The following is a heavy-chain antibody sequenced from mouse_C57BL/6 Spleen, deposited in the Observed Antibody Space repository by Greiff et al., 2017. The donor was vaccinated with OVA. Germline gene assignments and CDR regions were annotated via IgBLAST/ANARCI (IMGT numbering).Heavy chain of an antibody. V-gene: IGHV1-80*01. CDR2: IYPGDGDT. CDR1: GYAFSSYW. J-gene: IGHJ2*01. Sequence: VQLQQSGAELVKPGASVKISCKASGYAFSSYWMNWVKQRPGKGLEWIGQIYPGDGDTNYNGKFKGKATLTADKSSSTAYMQLSSLTSEDSAVYFCARWGFYYYYFDYWGQGTTLTVSS. D-gene: IGHD1-1*01. CDR3: ARWGFYYYYFDY.